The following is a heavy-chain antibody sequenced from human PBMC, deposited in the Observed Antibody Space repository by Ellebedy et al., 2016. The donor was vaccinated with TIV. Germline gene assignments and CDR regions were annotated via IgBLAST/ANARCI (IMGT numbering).Heavy chain of an antibody. CDR3: ARVRRLTTLDS. CDR2: IYHFGTT. V-gene: IGHV4-4*02. Sequence: SETLSLXXGASGDSISSDYWWTWVRQPPEKGLEWIGEIYHFGTTNYNPSLKSRVTISVDKSKNQFSLRLTSMTAADTALYYCARVRRLTTLDSWGQGTLVTVSS. D-gene: IGHD1-14*01. J-gene: IGHJ4*02. CDR1: GDSISSDYW.